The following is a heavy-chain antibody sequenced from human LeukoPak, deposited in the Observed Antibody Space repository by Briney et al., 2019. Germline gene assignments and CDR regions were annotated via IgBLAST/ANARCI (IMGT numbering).Heavy chain of an antibody. CDR1: GFSFSSYW. V-gene: IGHV3-74*01. CDR3: VRAPSEIGGYYPEYFRH. CDR2: IKSDGKT. D-gene: IGHD3-22*01. Sequence: GGSLRLSCAASGFSFSSYWMHWVRQAPGKGLVWVSRIKSDGKTNYADSVKGRFTISRDNAKNTVSLQMNSLRAEDTGVYYCVRAPSEIGGYYPEYFRHWGQGTLVTVSS. J-gene: IGHJ1*01.